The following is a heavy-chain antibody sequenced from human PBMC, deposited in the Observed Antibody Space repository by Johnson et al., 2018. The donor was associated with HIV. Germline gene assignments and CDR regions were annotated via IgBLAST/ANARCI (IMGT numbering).Heavy chain of an antibody. CDR2: ISGSGGST. J-gene: IGHJ3*02. CDR3: TRSIAATGRDALDI. Sequence: VQLVESGGGLVQPGGSLRLSCAASGFTVSSNYMSWVRQAPGKGLEWVSVISGSGGSTYYAASVKGRFTISSDNSKNTLYLQMNSLKTEDTAVYYCTRSIAATGRDALDIWGQGTMVTVSS. V-gene: IGHV3-23*04. D-gene: IGHD6-13*01. CDR1: GFTVSSNY.